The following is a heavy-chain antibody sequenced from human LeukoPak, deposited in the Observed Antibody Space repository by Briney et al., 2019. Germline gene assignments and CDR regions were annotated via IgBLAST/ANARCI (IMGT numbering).Heavy chain of an antibody. J-gene: IGHJ4*02. CDR2: ISGSGGST. V-gene: IGHV3-23*01. D-gene: IGHD6-19*01. CDR1: GFTSSSYA. CDR3: AKDLSGYSSGWYVIGTDY. Sequence: GGSLRLSCAASGFTSSSYAMSWVRQAPGKGLEWVSAISGSGGSTYYADSVKGRFTISRDNSKNTLYLQMNSLRAEDTAVYYCAKDLSGYSSGWYVIGTDYWGQGTLVTVSS.